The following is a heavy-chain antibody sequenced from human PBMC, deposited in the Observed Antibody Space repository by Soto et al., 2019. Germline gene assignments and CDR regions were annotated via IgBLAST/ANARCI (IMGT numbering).Heavy chain of an antibody. J-gene: IGHJ6*02. V-gene: IGHV1-8*01. D-gene: IGHD1-26*01. CDR3: ARVKSGSKPYYYGMDV. Sequence: ASVKVSCKASGYTFTSYDINWVRQATGQGLEWMGWMNPNSGNTGYAQKFQGRVTMTRNTSISTAYMELSSLRSEDTAVYYCARVKSGSKPYYYGMDVWGQGTTVTVSS. CDR1: GYTFTSYD. CDR2: MNPNSGNT.